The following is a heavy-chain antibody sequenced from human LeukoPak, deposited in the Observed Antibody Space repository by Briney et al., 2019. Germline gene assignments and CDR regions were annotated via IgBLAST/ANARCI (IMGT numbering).Heavy chain of an antibody. D-gene: IGHD4-11*01. CDR2: INHSGST. CDR3: ARVNSNSDY. Sequence: SSETLSLTCAVYGGSFSGYYWSWIRQPPGKGLEWIGEINHSGSTNYNPSLKSRVTISVDTSKNQFSLKLSSVTAADTAVYYCARVNSNSDYWGQGTLVTVSS. CDR1: GGSFSGYY. J-gene: IGHJ4*02. V-gene: IGHV4-34*01.